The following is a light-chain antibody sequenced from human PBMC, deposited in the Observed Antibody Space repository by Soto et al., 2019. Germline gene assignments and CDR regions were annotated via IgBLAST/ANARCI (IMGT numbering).Light chain of an antibody. Sequence: IQMTQSPSSLSASVGDRVTITCRASQGIRNDLGWYQQRPGTAPKLLIYAASNLQSGVPSRFSGSGFGTDFSLTIRSLQPEDFATYFCLQNYNHPITFGQGTRLEIK. CDR3: LQNYNHPIT. CDR1: QGIRND. CDR2: AAS. V-gene: IGKV1-6*01. J-gene: IGKJ5*01.